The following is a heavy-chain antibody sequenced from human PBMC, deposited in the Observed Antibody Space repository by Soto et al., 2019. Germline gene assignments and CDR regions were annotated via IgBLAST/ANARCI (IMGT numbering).Heavy chain of an antibody. V-gene: IGHV3-48*02. CDR1: GFTFSGYS. J-gene: IGHJ4*02. D-gene: IGHD3-9*01. CDR3: VREDILGVRSFDY. CDR2: ISSGSKTI. Sequence: PGGSLRLSCAASGFTFSGYSVNLVRQAPGKGLECVSYISSGSKTIYYAESVKGRFTVSRDNARNSQYLQMNSLRDEDTAVYYCVREDILGVRSFDYWGQGTLVTVS.